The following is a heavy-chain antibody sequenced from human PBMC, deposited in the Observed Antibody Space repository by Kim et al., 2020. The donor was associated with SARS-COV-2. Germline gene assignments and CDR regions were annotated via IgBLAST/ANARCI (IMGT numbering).Heavy chain of an antibody. V-gene: IGHV3-33*01. Sequence: KKNYAESLKGRYSVSRANSNNSLSLQVHSLKAEDTAVYYCARDFTADYFDYWGQGTLVTVSS. J-gene: IGHJ4*02. CDR3: ARDFTADYFDY. CDR2: KK. D-gene: IGHD2-21*02.